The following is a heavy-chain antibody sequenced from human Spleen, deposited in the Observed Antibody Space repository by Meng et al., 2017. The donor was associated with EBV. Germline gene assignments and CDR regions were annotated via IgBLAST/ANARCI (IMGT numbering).Heavy chain of an antibody. Sequence: VRGAVPGGAFVQPGVSLRLSCAASGFTFSSYWMHWVRQVPGKGLVWVSRINEDGGITTYADSVKGRFTIFRDNTKNTLYLQMNSLRAEDTAVYFCSRDLVGSNDDWGQGTLVTVSS. CDR1: GFTFSSYW. J-gene: IGHJ4*02. CDR2: INEDGGIT. D-gene: IGHD6-25*01. V-gene: IGHV3-74*01. CDR3: SRDLVGSNDD.